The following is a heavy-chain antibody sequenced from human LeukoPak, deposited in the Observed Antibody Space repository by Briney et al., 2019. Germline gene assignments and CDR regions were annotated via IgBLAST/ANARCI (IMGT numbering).Heavy chain of an antibody. D-gene: IGHD6-6*01. V-gene: IGHV5-51*01. Sequence: GESLKISCKGSGYTFHSYWIAWVRQMPGKGLEWMGIIYPGDSDTRYSPSFQGQVTISADKSIRTAYLQWSSLKASDTAMYYCARYSSSKNWFDPWGQGTLVTVSS. CDR1: GYTFHSYW. CDR3: ARYSSSKNWFDP. J-gene: IGHJ5*02. CDR2: IYPGDSDT.